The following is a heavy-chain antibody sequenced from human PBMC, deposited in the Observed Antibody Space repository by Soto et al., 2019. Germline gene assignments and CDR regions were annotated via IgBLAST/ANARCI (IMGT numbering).Heavy chain of an antibody. CDR2: IYYSGST. CDR1: GGCISSSSYY. Sequence: SVTLSLTRTVSGGCISSSSYYWGWIRQPPGKGLEWIGSIYYSGSTYYNPSLKSRVTISVDTSKNQFSLKLSSVTAADTAVYYCASHRSRYDYVWGSYRPWYFDYWGQGTLVTVSS. J-gene: IGHJ4*02. V-gene: IGHV4-39*01. CDR3: ASHRSRYDYVWGSYRPWYFDY. D-gene: IGHD3-16*02.